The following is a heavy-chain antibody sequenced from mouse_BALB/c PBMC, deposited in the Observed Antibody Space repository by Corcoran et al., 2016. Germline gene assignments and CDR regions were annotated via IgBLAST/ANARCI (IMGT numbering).Heavy chain of an antibody. Sequence: QIQLVQSGPELKKPGETVKISCKASGYTFTNYGMNWVKQAPGKGLKWMGWINTYTGEPTYADDFKGRFAFSLETSASTAYLQINNLKNEDTATYFCADYGRIAMDCWGQGTSVTVSS. CDR2: INTYTGEP. CDR3: ADYGRIAMDC. CDR1: GYTFTNYG. V-gene: IGHV9-3-1*01. D-gene: IGHD1-1*01. J-gene: IGHJ4*01.